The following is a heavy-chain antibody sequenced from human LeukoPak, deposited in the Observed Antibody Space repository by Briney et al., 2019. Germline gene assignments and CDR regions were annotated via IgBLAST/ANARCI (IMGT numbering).Heavy chain of an antibody. D-gene: IGHD2-15*01. J-gene: IGHJ4*02. CDR1: GFTFSSYA. V-gene: IGHV3-23*01. CDR2: ISGSGGST. Sequence: PGGSLRLSCAASGFTFSSYAMSWVRQAPGKGLEWVSAISGSGGSTYYADSVKGRFTISRDNSKNTLYLQMNSLRAEDTAVYYCAKEYCSGGSCHKGFDYWGRGTLVTVSS. CDR3: AKEYCSGGSCHKGFDY.